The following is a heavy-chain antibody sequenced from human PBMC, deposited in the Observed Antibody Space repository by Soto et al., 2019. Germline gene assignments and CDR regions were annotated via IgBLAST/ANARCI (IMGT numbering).Heavy chain of an antibody. CDR3: ARDRGYYYGSGRQNWFDT. CDR1: GGPISSGGYY. D-gene: IGHD3-10*01. J-gene: IGHJ5*02. V-gene: IGHV4-31*03. Sequence: SETLSLTCTLSGGPISSGGYYSSWIRQHPGKNLEWIRYIYYSGSTYYNPSLKSRVTISVDTSRNEFSLNLSSVTAEETAVYYCARDRGYYYGSGRQNWFDTWGQGTLVTVSS. CDR2: IYYSGST.